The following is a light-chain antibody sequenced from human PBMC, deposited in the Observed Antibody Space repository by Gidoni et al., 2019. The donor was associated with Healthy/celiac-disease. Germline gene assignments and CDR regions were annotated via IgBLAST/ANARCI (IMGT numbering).Light chain of an antibody. V-gene: IGKV1-13*02. J-gene: IGKJ1*01. Sequence: AIQLTQSPSSLSASVGDRVNITCRASQGISSALAWYQQKPGKAPKLLIYDASSLESGVPSMCSGSGSWTDFTLTISSLQPEDFATYYCQQFNSYPWTFGQGTKVEIK. CDR1: QGISSA. CDR3: QQFNSYPWT. CDR2: DAS.